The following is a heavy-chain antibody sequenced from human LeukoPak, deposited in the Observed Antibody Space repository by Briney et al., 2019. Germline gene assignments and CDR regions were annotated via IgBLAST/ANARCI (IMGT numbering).Heavy chain of an antibody. J-gene: IGHJ5*02. Sequence: PSETLSLTCSFSGASISSSTDFWGWIRQPPGKGPEWIGSIYSSGTTYYNPSLKSRVTISVDTSKNQFSLKLSSVTAADTAVYYCARVMVRGVRRPHFNWFDPWGQGTLVTVSS. V-gene: IGHV4-39*07. CDR1: GASISSSTDF. D-gene: IGHD3-10*01. CDR3: ARVMVRGVRRPHFNWFDP. CDR2: IYSSGTT.